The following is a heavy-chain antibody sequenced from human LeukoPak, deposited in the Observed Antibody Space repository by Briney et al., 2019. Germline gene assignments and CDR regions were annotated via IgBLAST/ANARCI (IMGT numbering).Heavy chain of an antibody. V-gene: IGHV4-38-2*01. CDR1: GYSISSGYY. D-gene: IGHD3-16*02. CDR3: ARVMITFGGVIVTYYYYGMDV. CDR2: IYPSGST. Sequence: SETLSLTCAVSGYSISSGYYWGWIRQPPGKGLEWIGSIYPSGSTYYNPSLKSRVTISVDTSKNQFSLKLSSVTAADTAVYYCARVMITFGGVIVTYYYYGMDVWGKGTTVTVSS. J-gene: IGHJ6*04.